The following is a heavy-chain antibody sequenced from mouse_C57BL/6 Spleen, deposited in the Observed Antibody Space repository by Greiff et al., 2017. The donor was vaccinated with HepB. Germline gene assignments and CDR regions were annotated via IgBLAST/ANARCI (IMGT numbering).Heavy chain of an antibody. J-gene: IGHJ1*03. Sequence: QVQLKQSGSELRSPGSSVKLSCKDFDSEVFPIAYMSWVRQKPGHGFEWIGGILPSIGRTIYGEKFEDKATLDADTLSNTAYLELNSLTSEDSAIYYCARRASYYYGSSYWYFDVWGTGTTVTVSS. D-gene: IGHD1-1*01. CDR1: DSEVFPIAY. CDR2: ILPSIGRT. V-gene: IGHV15-2*01. CDR3: ARRASYYYGSSYWYFDV.